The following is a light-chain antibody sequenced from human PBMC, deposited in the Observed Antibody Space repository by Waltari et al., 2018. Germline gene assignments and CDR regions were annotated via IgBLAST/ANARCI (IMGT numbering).Light chain of an antibody. Sequence: QLVLTQSPSASASLGASVKLTCTLSSGPRTNVLAWLQKRPERGPRYLMKVNSDGSHNKGDEIPDRFSGSSSGAEHYLTISSLQSEDEADYYCQTGGHGTWVFGGGTKLTVL. CDR2: VNSDGSH. V-gene: IGLV4-69*01. J-gene: IGLJ3*02. CDR3: QTGGHGTWV. CDR1: SGPRTNV.